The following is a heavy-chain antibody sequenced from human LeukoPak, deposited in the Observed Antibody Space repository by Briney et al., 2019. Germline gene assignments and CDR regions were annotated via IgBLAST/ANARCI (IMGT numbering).Heavy chain of an antibody. CDR1: GGSFSGYY. V-gene: IGHV4-34*01. CDR3: ARLGVVGALDY. Sequence: SETLSLTCAVYGGSFSGYYWSWLRQPPGKGLEWIGEINHSGSTNYNPSLKSRVTISVDTSKNQFSLKLSSVTAADTAVYYCARLGVVGALDYWGQGTLVTVSS. CDR2: INHSGST. D-gene: IGHD1-26*01. J-gene: IGHJ4*02.